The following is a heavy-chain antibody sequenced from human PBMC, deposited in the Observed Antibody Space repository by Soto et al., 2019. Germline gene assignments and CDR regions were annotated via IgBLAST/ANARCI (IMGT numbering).Heavy chain of an antibody. CDR3: ARRYSLWYYTSGSPGWFDP. D-gene: IGHD3-10*01. Sequence: LSLTCAVYGGSFSGYYWSWIRQPPGKGLEWIGEINHSGSTNYNPSVKSRVTISLDTSKNQFSLKLSSVTAADTAVYYCARRYSLWYYTSGSPGWFDPWGQGTLVTVSS. V-gene: IGHV4-34*01. CDR2: INHSGST. CDR1: GGSFSGYY. J-gene: IGHJ5*02.